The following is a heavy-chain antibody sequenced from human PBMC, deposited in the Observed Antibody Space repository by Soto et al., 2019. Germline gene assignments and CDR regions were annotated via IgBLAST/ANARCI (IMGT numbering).Heavy chain of an antibody. CDR2: INSDGTTT. D-gene: IGHD3-10*01. V-gene: IGHV3-74*01. CDR3: ARPGIGYDC. Sequence: EVQLVESGGGLVQPGGSVRLSCAASGFTFSSYWMHWVRQAPGKGLVWVSRINSDGTTTSYADSVKGRFTISRDNAKNTLYLQMNSLRGEDTAMYYGARPGIGYDCWGQGTLVTVSS. CDR1: GFTFSSYW. J-gene: IGHJ4*02.